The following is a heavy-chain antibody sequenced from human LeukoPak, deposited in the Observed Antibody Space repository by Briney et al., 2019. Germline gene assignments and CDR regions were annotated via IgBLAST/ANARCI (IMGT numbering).Heavy chain of an antibody. CDR3: ARDGYSYGMDV. CDR1: GYTFTSYY. J-gene: IGHJ6*02. CDR2: INPSGGST. Sequence: GASVKVSCKASGYTFTSYYMHWVRQAPGQGLEWMGIINPSGGSTSYAQKFQGRVTMTRDTSTSTVFMELSSLRSEDTAVYYCARDGYSYGMDVWGQGTTVTVSS. D-gene: IGHD5-18*01. V-gene: IGHV1-46*01.